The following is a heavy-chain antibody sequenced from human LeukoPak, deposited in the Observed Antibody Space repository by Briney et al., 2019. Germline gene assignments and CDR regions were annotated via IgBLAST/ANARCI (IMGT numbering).Heavy chain of an antibody. J-gene: IGHJ6*02. CDR1: GYTFTSYY. V-gene: IGHV1-46*01. CDR3: ARDTPYYYYGMDV. Sequence: GASVKVSCKASGYTFTSYYMRWVRQAPGQGLEWMGIINPSGGSTSYAQKFQGRVTMTRDTSTSTVYMELGSLRSEDTAVYYCARDTPYYYYGMDVWGQGTTVTVSS. CDR2: INPSGGST.